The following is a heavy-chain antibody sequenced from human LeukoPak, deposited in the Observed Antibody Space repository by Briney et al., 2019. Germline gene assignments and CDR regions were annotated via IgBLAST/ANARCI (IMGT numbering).Heavy chain of an antibody. J-gene: IGHJ4*01. V-gene: IGHV3-23*01. Sequence: GGSLRLSCAASGFTFSSYAMNWVRQAPGKGLEWVSGISGSGDSTYYADSVKGRFTISRANSKNTLYLQMNSLRADDTAVYYCAKAQEMGNYEFFLFDYWGQGTLVTVSS. CDR3: AKAQEMGNYEFFLFDY. D-gene: IGHD3/OR15-3a*01. CDR1: GFTFSSYA. CDR2: ISGSGDST.